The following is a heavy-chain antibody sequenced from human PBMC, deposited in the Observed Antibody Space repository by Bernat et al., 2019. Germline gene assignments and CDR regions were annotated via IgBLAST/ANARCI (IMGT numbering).Heavy chain of an antibody. J-gene: IGHJ6*02. CDR1: GGSISSYY. D-gene: IGHD3-16*01. V-gene: IGHV4-59*01. CDR2: IYYSGST. CDR3: ARDDLNYGEWIEYGMDV. Sequence: QVQLQESGPGLVKPSETLSLTCTVSGGSISSYYWSWIRQPPGKGLEWIGYIYYSGSTNYNPSLQSRVTISVDTSKNQFSLKLSSVTAADTAVYYCARDDLNYGEWIEYGMDVWGQGTTVTVSS.